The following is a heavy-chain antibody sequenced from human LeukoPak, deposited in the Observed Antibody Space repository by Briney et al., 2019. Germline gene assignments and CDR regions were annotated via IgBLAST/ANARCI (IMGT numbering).Heavy chain of an antibody. CDR3: ARETPDCSSTSCYYYYGMDV. CDR2: VNPNSGGT. V-gene: IGHV1-2*02. Sequence: GASVKVSCKASGYTFTGYYMHWVRQAPGQGLEWMGWVNPNSGGTNYAQKFQGRVTMTRDTSISTAYMELSRLRSDDTAVYHCARETPDCSSTSCYYYYGMDVWGQGTTVTVSS. J-gene: IGHJ6*02. CDR1: GYTFTGYY. D-gene: IGHD2-2*01.